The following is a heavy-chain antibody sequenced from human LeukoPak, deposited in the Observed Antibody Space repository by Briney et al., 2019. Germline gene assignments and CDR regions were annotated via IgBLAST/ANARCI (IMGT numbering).Heavy chain of an antibody. CDR1: GYTFTSYG. D-gene: IGHD3-3*01. CDR3: ARDQYYDFWSGYYRYYYFDY. V-gene: IGHV1-18*01. Sequence: HEASVKVSCKASGYTFTSYGTSWVRQAPGQGLEWMGWISAYNGNTNYAQKLQGRVTMTTDTSTSTAYMELRSLRSDDTAVYYCARDQYYDFWSGYYRYYYFDYWGQGTLVTVSS. CDR2: ISAYNGNT. J-gene: IGHJ4*02.